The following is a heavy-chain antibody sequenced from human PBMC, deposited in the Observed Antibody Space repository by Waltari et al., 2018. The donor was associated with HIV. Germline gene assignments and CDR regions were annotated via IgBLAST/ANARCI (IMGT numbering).Heavy chain of an antibody. D-gene: IGHD6-19*01. J-gene: IGHJ4*02. V-gene: IGHV5-51*01. Sequence: DVQLVQSGAEVKKPGESLKISCKGSGYSFTSYWIGLVRQMPGKGLEWMGIIFPGDSETRYNPSFQGQITISTDKSISTAYLQWCSLKASDTAMYYCARASQWLEGVFDYWGQGTLVTVSS. CDR1: GYSFTSYW. CDR2: IFPGDSET. CDR3: ARASQWLEGVFDY.